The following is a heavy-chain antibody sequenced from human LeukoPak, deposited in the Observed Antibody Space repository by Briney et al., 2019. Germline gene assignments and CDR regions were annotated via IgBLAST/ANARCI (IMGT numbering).Heavy chain of an antibody. CDR1: GFTFSSYA. CDR3: ATGKLQPAH. CDR2: IAGDGSEK. D-gene: IGHD2-2*01. J-gene: IGHJ4*02. V-gene: IGHV3-7*01. Sequence: GGSLRLSCAASGFTFSSYAMSWVRQAPGRGLEFVANIAGDGSEKDFVDSVKGRFTISRDNAKDSVFLQMNSLRVEDTAVYFCATGKLQPAHWGQGTLVTVSS.